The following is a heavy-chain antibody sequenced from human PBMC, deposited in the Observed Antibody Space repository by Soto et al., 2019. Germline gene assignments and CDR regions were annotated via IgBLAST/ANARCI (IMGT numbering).Heavy chain of an antibody. Sequence: SETLSLTCTVSGGSISSYYWSWIRQPPGKGLEWIGYIYYSGSTNYNPSLKSRVTISVDTSKNQFSLKLSSVTAADTAVYYCASNSGGWQLAINYWGQGTLVTVS. V-gene: IGHV4-59*01. CDR2: IYYSGST. CDR1: GGSISSYY. CDR3: ASNSGGWQLAINY. D-gene: IGHD1-26*01. J-gene: IGHJ4*02.